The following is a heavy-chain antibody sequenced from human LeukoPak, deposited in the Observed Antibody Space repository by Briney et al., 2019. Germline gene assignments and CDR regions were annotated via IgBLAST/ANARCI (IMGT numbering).Heavy chain of an antibody. Sequence: SETLSLTCTVSGGSISSYYWSWIRQPPGKGXEWIGYIYYSGSTNYNPSLKSRVTISVDTSKNQFSLKLSSVTAADTAVYYCARGDIVVVVAATETGWFDPWGQGTLVTVSS. CDR1: GGSISSYY. D-gene: IGHD2-15*01. CDR2: IYYSGST. J-gene: IGHJ5*02. V-gene: IGHV4-59*01. CDR3: ARGDIVVVVAATETGWFDP.